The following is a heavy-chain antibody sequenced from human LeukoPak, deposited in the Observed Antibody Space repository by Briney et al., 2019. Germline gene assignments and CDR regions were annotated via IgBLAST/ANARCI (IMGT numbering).Heavy chain of an antibody. V-gene: IGHV1-2*06. CDR2: INTHNGGT. D-gene: IGHD3-16*01. J-gene: IGHJ4*02. CDR3: ARDHDYEGLKGNY. CDR1: GYTFTDFY. Sequence: ASVKVSCKPSGYTFTDFYIHWVRQALGQGLEYMGRINTHNGGTVYALQFQGRLSMTRDTSISTAYMELQSLRSEDTAVYYCARDHDYEGLKGNYWGRGTMVTVSS.